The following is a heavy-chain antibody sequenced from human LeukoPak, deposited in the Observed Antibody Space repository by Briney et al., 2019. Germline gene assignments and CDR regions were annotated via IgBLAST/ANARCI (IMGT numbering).Heavy chain of an antibody. J-gene: IGHJ4*02. D-gene: IGHD5-18*01. V-gene: IGHV1-8*01. Sequence: ASVTVSCKASGYTFTNYDINWVRQATGQGLEWVGWMNPNSGNTGYLQKFQGRVTMTMNTSISTAYMELSSLRSEDTAVYYCARALTPASGYSYGSWGQGTLVTVSS. CDR2: MNPNSGNT. CDR1: GYTFTNYD. CDR3: ARALTPASGYSYGS.